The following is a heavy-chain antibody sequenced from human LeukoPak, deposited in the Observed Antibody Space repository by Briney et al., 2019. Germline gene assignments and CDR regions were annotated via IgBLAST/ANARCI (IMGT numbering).Heavy chain of an antibody. CDR2: INPNSGGT. J-gene: IGHJ6*03. CDR3: ARAFREITIPMDV. D-gene: IGHD3-3*01. V-gene: IGHV1-2*02. Sequence: GASVKVSCKASGSTFTGYCMHWVRQAPGQGLEWMGWINPNSGGTNYAQKFQGRVTMTRDTSISTAYMELSRLRSDDTAVYYCARAFREITIPMDVWGKGTTVTVSS. CDR1: GSTFTGYC.